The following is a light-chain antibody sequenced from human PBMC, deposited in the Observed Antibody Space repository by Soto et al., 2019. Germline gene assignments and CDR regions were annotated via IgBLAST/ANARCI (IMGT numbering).Light chain of an antibody. CDR2: GTS. J-gene: IGKJ1*01. Sequence: EIVLTRSPGTLSLSPGERATLSCRASQSVSSSYLAWYQQKPGQAPRLLIYGTSSRATAIPDRFSGSGSGTDFTLTISRLEPEDFALYYCQQYGSSSWTFGQGIKLDIK. V-gene: IGKV3-20*01. CDR1: QSVSSSY. CDR3: QQYGSSSWT.